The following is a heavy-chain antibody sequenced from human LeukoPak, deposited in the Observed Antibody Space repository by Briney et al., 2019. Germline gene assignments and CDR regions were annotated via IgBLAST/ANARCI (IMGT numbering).Heavy chain of an antibody. J-gene: IGHJ4*02. CDR3: AGGDSGYSRF. Sequence: PGGSLRLSCAASGFTFSSYGMHWVRQAPGKGLEWVAFIRYDGSNKYYADSVKGRFTISRDNTKNTLYLQMNSLRAEDTAVYYCAGGDSGYSRFWGQGTLVTVSS. V-gene: IGHV3-30*02. CDR2: IRYDGSNK. D-gene: IGHD3-22*01. CDR1: GFTFSSYG.